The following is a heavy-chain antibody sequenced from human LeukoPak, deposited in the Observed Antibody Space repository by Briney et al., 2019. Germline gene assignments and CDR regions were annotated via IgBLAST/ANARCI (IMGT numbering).Heavy chain of an antibody. V-gene: IGHV3-30*18. CDR2: ISYDGSNK. J-gene: IGHJ4*02. CDR1: GFTFSSYG. Sequence: GKSLRLSCAASGFTFSSYGMHWVRQAPGKGLEWVAVISYDGSNKYYADSVKGRFTISRDNSKNTLYLQMNSLRAEDTAVYYCAKDDGNVGATTGFDYWGQGTLVTVSS. CDR3: AKDDGNVGATTGFDY. D-gene: IGHD1-26*01.